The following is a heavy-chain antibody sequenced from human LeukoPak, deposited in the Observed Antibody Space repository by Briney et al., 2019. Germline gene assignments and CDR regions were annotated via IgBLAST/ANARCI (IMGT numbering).Heavy chain of an antibody. CDR1: GYTFTSYY. CDR2: ISAYNGNT. J-gene: IGHJ4*02. V-gene: IGHV1-18*04. D-gene: IGHD3-22*01. CDR3: AREYSYYYDSSGYQGMYYFDY. Sequence: GASVKVSCKASGYTFTSYYMHWVRQAPGQGLEWMGWISAYNGNTNYAQKLQGRVTMTTDTSTSTAYMELRSLRSDDTAVYYRAREYSYYYDSSGYQGMYYFDYWGQGTLVTVSS.